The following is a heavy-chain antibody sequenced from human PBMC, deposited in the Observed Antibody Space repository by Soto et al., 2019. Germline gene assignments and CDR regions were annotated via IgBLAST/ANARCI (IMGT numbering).Heavy chain of an antibody. V-gene: IGHV3-21*01. CDR3: ARGLRKYNWNYGSTHYGMDV. Sequence: PGGSLRLSCAASGFTFSSYSMNWVRQAPGKGLEWVSPISSSSSYIYYADSVKGRFTISRDNAKNSLYLQMNSSVTAADTAVYYCARGLRKYNWNYGSTHYGMDVWGQGTTVTVSS. CDR1: GFTFSSYS. D-gene: IGHD1-7*01. CDR2: ISSSSSYI. J-gene: IGHJ6*02.